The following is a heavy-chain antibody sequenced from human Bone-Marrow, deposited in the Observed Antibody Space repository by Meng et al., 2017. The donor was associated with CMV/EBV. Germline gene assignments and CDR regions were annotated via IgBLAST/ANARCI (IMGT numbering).Heavy chain of an antibody. Sequence: GESLKISCAASGFTVSSNYMNWVRQAPGKGLEWVSSISSSSSYIYYADSVKGRFTISRDNAKNSLYLQMNSLRAEDTAVYYCANPPVGWLAPFDYWGQGTLVTVSS. CDR1: GFTVSSNY. CDR3: ANPPVGWLAPFDY. CDR2: ISSSSSYI. D-gene: IGHD5-24*01. V-gene: IGHV3-21*04. J-gene: IGHJ4*02.